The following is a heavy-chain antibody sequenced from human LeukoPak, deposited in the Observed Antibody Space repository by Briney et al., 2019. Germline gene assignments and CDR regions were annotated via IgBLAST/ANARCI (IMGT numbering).Heavy chain of an antibody. CDR3: ARFGVDYDMDV. D-gene: IGHD2-8*01. J-gene: IGHJ6*02. CDR1: GGSISGHY. Sequence: PSQTLSLTCTVSGGSISGHYWTWIRQPPGKGLEWIGQIHYSGRPDYNPSLKSRVTISVDTSKNLLSLKVTSVTGADTAVYYCARFGVDYDMDVWGQGATVTVSS. CDR2: IHYSGRP. V-gene: IGHV4-59*11.